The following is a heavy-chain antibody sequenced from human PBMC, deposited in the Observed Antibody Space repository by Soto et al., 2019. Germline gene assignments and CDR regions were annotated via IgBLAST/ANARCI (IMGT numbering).Heavy chain of an antibody. CDR3: ARDNGYDAATLDY. D-gene: IGHD5-12*01. V-gene: IGHV3-21*02. CDR2: ISSSSSNI. J-gene: IGHJ4*02. Sequence: EVQLVESGGGLVKPGGSLRLSCAASGFTFSTCSMNWVRQAPGKGLEWVSSISSSSSNIYYADSVKGRFTISRDNAKNSLYRQMNSLRADDTAVDYCARDNGYDAATLDYWGQGTLVTVSS. CDR1: GFTFSTCS.